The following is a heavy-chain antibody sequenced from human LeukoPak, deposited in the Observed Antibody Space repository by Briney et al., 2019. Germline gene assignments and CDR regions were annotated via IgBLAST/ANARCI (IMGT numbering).Heavy chain of an antibody. D-gene: IGHD3-10*01. J-gene: IGHJ4*02. V-gene: IGHV3-23*01. CDR2: IIGGVVIA. Sequence: GGSLRLSSAAPGFTFSTYAMSGGPPAPGKGRWGGSAIIGGVVIAYSADSVKGRFTISPENFTNTLYLQMNTLRAEDTDVYYCAKGGYYYGSGSYFPLAFSHYFDYWGQGTLVTVAS. CDR1: GFTFSTYA. CDR3: AKGGYYYGSGSYFPLAFSHYFDY.